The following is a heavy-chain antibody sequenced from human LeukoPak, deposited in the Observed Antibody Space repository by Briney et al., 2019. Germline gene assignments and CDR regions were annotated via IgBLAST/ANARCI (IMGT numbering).Heavy chain of an antibody. D-gene: IGHD2-2*02. CDR3: ARDIREHCSSTSCYTKGYY. CDR1: GFTFSSYS. J-gene: IGHJ4*02. V-gene: IGHV3-48*01. Sequence: GGSLRLSCAASGFTFSSYSMNWVRQAPGKGLEWVSYISSSSSTIYYADSVKGRFTISRDNAKNSLYLQMNSLRAEDTAVYYCARDIREHCSSTSCYTKGYYWGQGTLVTVSS. CDR2: ISSSSSTI.